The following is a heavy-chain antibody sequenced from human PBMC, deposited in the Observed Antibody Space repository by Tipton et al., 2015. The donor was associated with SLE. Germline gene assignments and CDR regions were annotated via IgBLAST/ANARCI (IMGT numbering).Heavy chain of an antibody. CDR1: GFTFTGYW. D-gene: IGHD4-17*01. CDR2: IKETKQDVIEK. J-gene: IGHJ6*02. CDR3: ARDQSGYGDDYHYGMDV. Sequence: VQLVQSGGGLVKPGGSLRLSCAASGFTFTGYWMTWVRQAPGKGLEWVANIKETKQDVIEKYYVDSVRGRFSISRDNAKNTLYLQMNSLRAEDTAVYYCARDQSGYGDDYHYGMDVWGQGTTVTVSS. V-gene: IGHV3-7*01.